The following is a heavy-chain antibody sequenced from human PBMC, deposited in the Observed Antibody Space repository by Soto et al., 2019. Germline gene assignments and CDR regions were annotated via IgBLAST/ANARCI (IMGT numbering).Heavy chain of an antibody. D-gene: IGHD2-2*01. CDR1: GGSISSGGYY. Sequence: QVQLQESGPGLVKPSQTLSLTCTVSGGSISSGGYYWSWIRQHPGKGLEWIGYIYYSGRTYYNPSLKSRVPISVDTSMTQFALKLSSVTAADTPVYYCARLYCSSTSCFVDYWGQGTLVTVSS. CDR3: ARLYCSSTSCFVDY. J-gene: IGHJ4*02. V-gene: IGHV4-31*03. CDR2: IYYSGRT.